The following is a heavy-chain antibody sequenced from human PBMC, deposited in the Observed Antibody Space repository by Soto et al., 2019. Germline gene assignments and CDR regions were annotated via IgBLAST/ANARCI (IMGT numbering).Heavy chain of an antibody. D-gene: IGHD2-15*01. CDR1: GDTFGNHA. CDR3: ARAGCNSAKYFYYGLDV. Sequence: GSSVQVSCTASGDTFGNHAISWVRQAPGHGLDWMGGIIPIFGSLNYAQKFQGRVTITADESTNTTYMELIALRPEDTAVYFCARAGCNSAKYFYYGLDVSGRRTTVTVSS. J-gene: IGHJ6*02. V-gene: IGHV1-69*13. CDR2: IIPIFGSL.